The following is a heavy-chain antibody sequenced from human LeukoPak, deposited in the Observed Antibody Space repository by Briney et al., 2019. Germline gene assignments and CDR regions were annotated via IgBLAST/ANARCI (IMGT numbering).Heavy chain of an antibody. Sequence: SETLSPTCTVSGGSISSGGYYWSWIRQHPGKGLEWIGYIYYSGSTYYNPSLKSRVTISVDTSKNQFSLKLSSVTAADTAVYYCARAGYSSGWYTTPAVWFDPWGQGTLVTVSS. CDR2: IYYSGST. D-gene: IGHD6-19*01. CDR1: GGSISSGGYY. CDR3: ARAGYSSGWYTTPAVWFDP. V-gene: IGHV4-31*03. J-gene: IGHJ5*02.